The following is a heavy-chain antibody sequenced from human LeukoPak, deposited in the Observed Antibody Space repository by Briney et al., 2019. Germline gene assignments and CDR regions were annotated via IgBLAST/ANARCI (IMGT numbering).Heavy chain of an antibody. D-gene: IGHD3-3*01. CDR3: AKDWDFWSALDY. J-gene: IGHJ4*02. CDR1: GFTFSSYA. Sequence: GGSPRLSCAASGFTFSSYAMSWVRQAPGKGLEWVSAISGSGGSTYYADSVKGRFTISRDNSKNTVYLQINSLRAEDTAVYYCAKDWDFWSALDYWGQGTLVTVSS. V-gene: IGHV3-23*01. CDR2: ISGSGGST.